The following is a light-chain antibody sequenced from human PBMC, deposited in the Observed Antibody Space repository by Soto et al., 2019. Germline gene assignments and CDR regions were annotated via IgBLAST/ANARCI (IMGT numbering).Light chain of an antibody. CDR3: QSYDSSLSGYV. CDR1: SSNIGAGYD. CDR2: GNS. J-gene: IGLJ1*01. Sequence: QSVLTQPPSVSGAPGQRVTISCTGSSSNIGAGYDVHWYQQLPGTAPKVLIYGNSNRPSGVPDRFSGSKSGTSASLAITGLQAEDEADYYFQSYDSSLSGYVFGTGTKLTAL. V-gene: IGLV1-40*01.